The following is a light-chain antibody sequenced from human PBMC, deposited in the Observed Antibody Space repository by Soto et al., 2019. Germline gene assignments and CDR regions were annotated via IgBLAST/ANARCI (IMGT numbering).Light chain of an antibody. J-gene: IGKJ4*01. CDR2: DAS. V-gene: IGKV3-11*01. CDR1: QRIRSTY. Sequence: EIVLTQSPGTLSLSPGERATPSCRASQRIRSTYLAWYQQKPGQAPRLLIYDASNRATGVPARFSGSGSGTDFTLTISSLEPEDFAIYYCQQRSNWLTFGGGTKVDIK. CDR3: QQRSNWLT.